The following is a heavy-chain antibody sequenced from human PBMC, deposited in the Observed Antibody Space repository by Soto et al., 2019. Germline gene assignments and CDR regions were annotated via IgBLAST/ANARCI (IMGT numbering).Heavy chain of an antibody. CDR2: ITPFNGNT. J-gene: IGHJ3*02. CDR1: GYTFTYRY. CDR3: AIGNYSPNAFDI. Sequence: SVKVSCKASGYTFTYRYLHWVRQAPGQALEWMGWITPFNGNTNYAQKFQDRVTITRDRPMSTAYMELGSLRSEDTAMYYCAIGNYSPNAFDIWGQGTMVTVSS. D-gene: IGHD5-18*01. V-gene: IGHV1-45*02.